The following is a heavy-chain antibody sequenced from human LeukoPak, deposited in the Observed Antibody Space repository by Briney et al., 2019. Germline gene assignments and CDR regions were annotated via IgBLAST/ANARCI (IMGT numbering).Heavy chain of an antibody. CDR2: IYPGDSDT. Sequence: GESLKISCKASGYSFTNYWIGWVRQMPGKGLEWRGIIYPGDSDTRYSPSFQGQVTISADTSISTAYLQWTSLKASDTAMYYCARRAYCGGACYSDYWGQGTLVTVSS. CDR1: GYSFTNYW. D-gene: IGHD2-21*02. V-gene: IGHV5-51*01. J-gene: IGHJ4*02. CDR3: ARRAYCGGACYSDY.